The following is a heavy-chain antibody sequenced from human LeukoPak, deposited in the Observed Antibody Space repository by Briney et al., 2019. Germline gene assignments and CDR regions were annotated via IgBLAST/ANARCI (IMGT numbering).Heavy chain of an antibody. D-gene: IGHD3-22*01. CDR3: ARAFSPWLLDY. J-gene: IGHJ4*02. CDR1: GGTFSSYA. CDR2: INPSGGST. V-gene: IGHV1-46*01. Sequence: ASVKVSCKASGGTFSSYAISWVRQAPGQGLEWMGIINPSGGSTSYAQKFQGRVTMTRDTSTSTVYMELSSLRSEDTAVYYCARAFSPWLLDYWGQGTLVTVSS.